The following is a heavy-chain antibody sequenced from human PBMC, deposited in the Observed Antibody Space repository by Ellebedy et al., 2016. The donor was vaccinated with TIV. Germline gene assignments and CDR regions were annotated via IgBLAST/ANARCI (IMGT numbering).Heavy chain of an antibody. CDR2: ISSSGVST. CDR1: GFTFSSYP. J-gene: IGHJ4*02. D-gene: IGHD3-3*01. CDR3: AKYRGAGGYYTWYFDN. Sequence: GESLKISXAASGFTFSSYPMSWVRQAPGKWLEWVSAISSSGVSTYYADSVKGRFTISRDNSKNTLYLDMNSLRAEDTAFYYCAKYRGAGGYYTWYFDNWGQGTLVTVSS. V-gene: IGHV3-23*01.